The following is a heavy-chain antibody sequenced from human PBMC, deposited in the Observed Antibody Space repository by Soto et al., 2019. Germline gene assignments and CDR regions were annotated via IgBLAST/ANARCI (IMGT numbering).Heavy chain of an antibody. CDR2: FDPEDGET. CDR3: ARGYCSGGSCYPADWFDP. CDR1: GYTLTELS. V-gene: IGHV1-24*01. Sequence: ASVKVSCKVSGYTLTELSMHWVRQAPGKGLEWMGGFDPEDGETIYAQKFQGRVTMTEDTSTDTAYMELSSLRSEDTAVYYCARGYCSGGSCYPADWFDPWGQGTLVTVSS. D-gene: IGHD2-15*01. J-gene: IGHJ5*02.